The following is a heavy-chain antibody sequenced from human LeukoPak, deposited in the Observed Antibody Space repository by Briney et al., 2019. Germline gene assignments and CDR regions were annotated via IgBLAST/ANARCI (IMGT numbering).Heavy chain of an antibody. V-gene: IGHV4-34*01. Sequence: PSETLSLTCAVYGGPFSGYYWSWIRQPPGKGLEWIGEINHSGSTNYNPSLKSRVTISVDTSKNQFSLKLSSVTAADTAVYYCARRTRGGSSSWYYYYYYMDVWGKGTTVTISS. CDR3: ARRTRGGSSSWYYYYYYMDV. J-gene: IGHJ6*03. CDR1: GGPFSGYY. D-gene: IGHD6-13*01. CDR2: INHSGST.